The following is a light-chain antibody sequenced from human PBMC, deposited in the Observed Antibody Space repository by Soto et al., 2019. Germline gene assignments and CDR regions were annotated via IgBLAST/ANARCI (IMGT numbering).Light chain of an antibody. J-gene: IGLJ3*02. CDR3: QSYDDTNQV. CDR2: EDN. CDR1: SGSIASNY. V-gene: IGLV6-57*01. Sequence: NFMLTQPHSVSESPGKTVIISCTRSSGSIASNYVQWYQQRPGSSPTTVIYEDNQRPSGVPDRFSGSIDSSSNSASLTISGRETEDEADYFCQSYDDTNQVFGGGTKLTVL.